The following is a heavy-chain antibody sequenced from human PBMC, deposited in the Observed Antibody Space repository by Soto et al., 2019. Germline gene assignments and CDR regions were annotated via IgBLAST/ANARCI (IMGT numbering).Heavy chain of an antibody. J-gene: IGHJ4*02. V-gene: IGHV3-74*01. Sequence: GGSLRLSCAASGFTFSSYWMHWVRQAPGKGLVWVSRINSDGSSTSYADSVKGRFTISRDNAKNTLYLQMNSLRADDTAMYYCAKVPNTYHSVPIFDDWGQGTLVTVSS. D-gene: IGHD2-15*01. CDR1: GFTFSSYW. CDR3: AKVPNTYHSVPIFDD. CDR2: INSDGSST.